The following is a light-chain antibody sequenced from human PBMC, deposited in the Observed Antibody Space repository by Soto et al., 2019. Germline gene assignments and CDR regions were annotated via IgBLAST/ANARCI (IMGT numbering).Light chain of an antibody. CDR2: GKN. Sequence: QSVLTQPPSVSGAPGQRVTISCTGSSSNIGAGYDVHWYQQLPGRAPKLVMYGKNNRPSGVPDRFSGSKSGTSASLAITGLQAEDEADYYCQSYDYRRNGAYVFGTGTKLTVL. CDR3: QSYDYRRNGAYV. J-gene: IGLJ1*01. V-gene: IGLV1-40*01. CDR1: SSNIGAGYD.